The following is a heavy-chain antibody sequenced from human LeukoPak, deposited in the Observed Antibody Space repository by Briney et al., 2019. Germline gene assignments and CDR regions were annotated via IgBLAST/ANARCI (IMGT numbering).Heavy chain of an antibody. V-gene: IGHV4-34*01. CDR2: INHSGRT. D-gene: IGHD3-3*01. J-gene: IGHJ4*02. Sequence: SETQSLTCAVYGGSFSDYYWIWIRQPPGKGLEWIGEINHSGRTNYNPSLKSRVTISVDTSKNQFSLRLSSVTAADTAVYYCAGDFWSGYYFRDWGQGTLVTVSS. CDR1: GGSFSDYY. CDR3: AGDFWSGYYFRD.